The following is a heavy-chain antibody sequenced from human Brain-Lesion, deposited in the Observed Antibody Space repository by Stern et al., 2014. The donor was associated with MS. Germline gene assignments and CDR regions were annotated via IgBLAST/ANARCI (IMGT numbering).Heavy chain of an antibody. V-gene: IGHV1-2*06. D-gene: IGHD5-18*01. CDR1: GYTVSGHY. Sequence: QVQLVESGAEVKKPGASVTVSCTPSGYTVSGHYIDWVRQAPGQGPEWMGLSNPNTGATIYAQNFRGRVTLTRDTSTTTVYLDLNRLRSDDTAVYYCARRKVNTMTLDYWGQGTLVTVSS. CDR2: SNPNTGAT. CDR3: ARRKVNTMTLDY. J-gene: IGHJ4*02.